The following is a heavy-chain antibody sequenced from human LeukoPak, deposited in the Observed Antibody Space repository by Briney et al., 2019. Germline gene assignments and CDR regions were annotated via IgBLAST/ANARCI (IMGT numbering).Heavy chain of an antibody. J-gene: IGHJ4*02. V-gene: IGHV3-74*01. CDR3: ALEIAAFDY. D-gene: IGHD2-15*01. Sequence: GGSLRLSCAASGFTFSSYWMRWVRQAPGKGLVWVSRINRDGTSTSYADSVKGRFTISRDNAKNTLYLQMNSLRAEDTAVYYCALEIAAFDYWGQGTLVTVSS. CDR2: INRDGTST. CDR1: GFTFSSYW.